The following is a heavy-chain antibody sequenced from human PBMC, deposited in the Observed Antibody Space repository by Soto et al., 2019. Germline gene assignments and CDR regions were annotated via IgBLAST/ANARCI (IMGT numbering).Heavy chain of an antibody. Sequence: ASVKVSCKASGYTFTSYGISWVRQAPGQGLEWMGWISAYNGNTNYAQKLQGRVTMTTDTSTSTAYMELRSLRSDDTAVYYCARVFPSHYSGSGSYEYYGMDVWGQGTTVTVSS. CDR2: ISAYNGNT. D-gene: IGHD3-10*01. CDR3: ARVFPSHYSGSGSYEYYGMDV. J-gene: IGHJ6*02. CDR1: GYTFTSYG. V-gene: IGHV1-18*01.